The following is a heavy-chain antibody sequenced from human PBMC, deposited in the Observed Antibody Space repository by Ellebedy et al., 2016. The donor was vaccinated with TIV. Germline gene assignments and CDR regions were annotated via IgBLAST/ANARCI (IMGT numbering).Heavy chain of an antibody. CDR2: INAGNGNT. V-gene: IGHV1-3*01. Sequence: AASVKVSCKASGYTFTSYAMHWVRQAPGQRLEWMGWINAGNGNTKYSQKFQGRVTITRDTSASTAYMELSSLRSEDTAVYYCARDHGDYYSSGGFDYWGQGTLVTVSS. J-gene: IGHJ4*02. D-gene: IGHD3-10*01. CDR3: ARDHGDYYSSGGFDY. CDR1: GYTFTSYA.